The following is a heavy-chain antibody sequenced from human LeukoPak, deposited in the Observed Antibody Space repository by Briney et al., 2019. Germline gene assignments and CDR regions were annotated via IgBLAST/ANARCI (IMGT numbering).Heavy chain of an antibody. Sequence: PSETLSLTCTVSGGSMSGHYWSWLRQPAGKGLEWIGHIYSDGSINYSPSLKSRVTMSVDTSKNQFSLKLYSVTAADTAVFYCARGPAASGYFDYWDQGTLVTVSS. D-gene: IGHD6-13*01. CDR1: GGSMSGHY. CDR3: ARGPAASGYFDY. CDR2: IYSDGSI. J-gene: IGHJ4*02. V-gene: IGHV4-4*07.